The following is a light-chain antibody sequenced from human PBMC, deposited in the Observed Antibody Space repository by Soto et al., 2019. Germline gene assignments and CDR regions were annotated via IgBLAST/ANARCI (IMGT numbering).Light chain of an antibody. CDR1: SNDVGGYNY. CDR3: CSNAGNVDV. CDR2: DVT. V-gene: IGLV2-11*01. J-gene: IGLJ1*01. Sequence: QSALTQPPSVSGSPGQSVTISCTGTSNDVGGYNYVAWYQQHPGKAPKIMIYDVTKRPSGVPDRFSGSKSGNTASLTISGLQAEDEADYYSCSNAGNVDVFGTGTKVTV.